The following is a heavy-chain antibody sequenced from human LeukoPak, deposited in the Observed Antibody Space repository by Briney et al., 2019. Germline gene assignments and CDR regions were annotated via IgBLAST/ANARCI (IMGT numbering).Heavy chain of an antibody. D-gene: IGHD6-19*01. CDR1: GGSISSSSYY. CDR2: IYYSGST. Sequence: SETLSLTCTVSGGSISSSSYYWGWIRQPPGKGLEWIGSIYYSGSTYYNPSLKSRVTISVDTSKNQFSLKLSSVTAADTAVYYCATPPAGLGGYFDYWGQGTLVTVSS. V-gene: IGHV4-39*01. J-gene: IGHJ4*02. CDR3: ATPPAGLGGYFDY.